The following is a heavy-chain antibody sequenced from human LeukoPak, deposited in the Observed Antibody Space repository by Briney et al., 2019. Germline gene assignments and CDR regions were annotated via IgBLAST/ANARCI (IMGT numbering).Heavy chain of an antibody. CDR3: VSEYHNGDY. CDR1: GYTFTTYG. CDR2: ITPYNGNT. V-gene: IGHV1-18*01. D-gene: IGHD2-2*01. J-gene: IGHJ4*02. Sequence: ASVKVSCKASGYTFTTYGINWVRQAPGQGLEWMGRITPYNGNTNLVQKLQGRVTMTTDTSTSTAYMERRSLISDDTAVYYCVSEYHNGDYWGQGTLVTVSS.